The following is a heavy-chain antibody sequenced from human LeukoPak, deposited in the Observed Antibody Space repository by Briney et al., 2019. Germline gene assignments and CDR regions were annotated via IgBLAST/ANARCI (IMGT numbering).Heavy chain of an antibody. J-gene: IGHJ4*02. D-gene: IGHD2-21*02. V-gene: IGHV1-46*01. CDR2: INPRGGST. Sequence: GASVKVSCKASGYIFTTYYMHWLRQAPGQEPEWMGIINPRGGSTDYAQKFQGRVTMTSDTSTSTVCMELKGLRPEDTAVYFCARVGATGATADNWGQGTLVTVSS. CDR1: GYIFTTYY. CDR3: ARVGATGATADN.